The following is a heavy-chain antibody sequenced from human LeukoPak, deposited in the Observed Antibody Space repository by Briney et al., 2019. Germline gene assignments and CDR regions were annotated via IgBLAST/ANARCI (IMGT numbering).Heavy chain of an antibody. CDR2: IRYDGSNK. CDR1: GFTFSSYG. V-gene: IGHV3-30*02. D-gene: IGHD5-12*01. CDR3: ARDPGSGYEEHFDY. Sequence: GGSLRLSCAASGFTFSSYGMHWVRQAPGKGLEWVAFIRYDGSNKYYADSVKGRFTISRDNSKNTLYLQMNSLRAEDTAVYYCARDPGSGYEEHFDYWGQGTLVTVSS. J-gene: IGHJ4*02.